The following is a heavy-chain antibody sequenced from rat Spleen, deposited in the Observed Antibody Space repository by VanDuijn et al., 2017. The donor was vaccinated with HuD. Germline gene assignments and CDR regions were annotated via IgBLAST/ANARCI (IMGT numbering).Heavy chain of an antibody. D-gene: IGHD5-1*01. CDR2: ISYSGST. CDR3: ARYRTGIDYFDF. J-gene: IGHJ2*01. CDR1: GYSITSNY. V-gene: IGHV3-1*01. Sequence: EVQLQESGPGLVKPSQSLSLTCSVTGYSITSNYWGWIRKFPGKKMEWMGYISYSGSTNYNPSLKSRISVTGDTSKNQFFLQLNSVTTEDTATYYCARYRTGIDYFDFWGQGVMVTVSS.